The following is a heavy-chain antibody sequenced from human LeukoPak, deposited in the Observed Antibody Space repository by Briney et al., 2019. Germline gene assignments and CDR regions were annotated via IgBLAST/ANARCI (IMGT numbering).Heavy chain of an antibody. Sequence: SQTLSLTCTVSGGSISSDGYYWSWIRQHPGKGLEWIGYIYYSGSTYYNPSLKSRVTISVDTSKNQFSLKLSSVTAADTAVYYCASHPRTNYYFDYWGQGTLVTVSS. CDR2: IYYSGST. V-gene: IGHV4-31*03. CDR3: ASHPRTNYYFDY. D-gene: IGHD1-1*01. CDR1: GGSISSDGYY. J-gene: IGHJ4*02.